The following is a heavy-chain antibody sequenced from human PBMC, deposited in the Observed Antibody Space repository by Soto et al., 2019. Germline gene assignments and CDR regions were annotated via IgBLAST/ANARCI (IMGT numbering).Heavy chain of an antibody. CDR1: GFTSSSYA. CDR3: ASTMVRGVIGGGLDY. Sequence: PGGSLRLSCAASGFTSSSYAMHWVRQAPGKGLEWVAVISYDGSNKYYADSVKGRFTISRDNSKNTLYLQMNSLRAEDTAVYYCASTMVRGVIGGGLDYWGQGTLVTVSS. V-gene: IGHV3-30-3*01. J-gene: IGHJ4*02. D-gene: IGHD3-10*01. CDR2: ISYDGSNK.